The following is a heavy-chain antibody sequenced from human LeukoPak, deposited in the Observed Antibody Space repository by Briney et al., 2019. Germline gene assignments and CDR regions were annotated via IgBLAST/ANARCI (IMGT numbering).Heavy chain of an antibody. CDR1: GFTFSRSW. V-gene: IGHV3-7*01. Sequence: GGSLRLSCAASGFTFSRSWMSWVRQAPGKGLEWVANIKQDGNEKYYVDSVKGRFTISRDNVKKSLYLEMNSLRVEDTAVYYCARGRWSDYWGQGTQVTVSS. D-gene: IGHD5-24*01. J-gene: IGHJ4*02. CDR2: IKQDGNEK. CDR3: ARGRWSDY.